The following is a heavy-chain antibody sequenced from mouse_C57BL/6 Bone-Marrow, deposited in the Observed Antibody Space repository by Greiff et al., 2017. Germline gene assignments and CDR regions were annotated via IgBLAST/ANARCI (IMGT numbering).Heavy chain of an antibody. D-gene: IGHD2-2*01. CDR2: IYPNNGGN. CDR3: ARPLYGYDGAWFAY. Sequence: EVQLQQSGPALVKPGASVKMSCKASGYTFTDYYMHWVKQSHGKSLEWIGYIYPNNGGNGYNQKFSGKATWTVDTSSSTAYMELRSLTSEDSAVYYCARPLYGYDGAWFAYWGQGTLVTVSA. J-gene: IGHJ3*01. V-gene: IGHV1-34*01. CDR1: GYTFTDYY.